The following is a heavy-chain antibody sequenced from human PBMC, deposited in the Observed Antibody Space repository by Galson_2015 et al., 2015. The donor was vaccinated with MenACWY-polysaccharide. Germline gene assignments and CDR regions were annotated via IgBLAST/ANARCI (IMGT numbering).Heavy chain of an antibody. Sequence: SLRLSCAASGFSLGAWYMSWIRQAPGKGLEWLSYISKSGDSIYYVDSVKGRFTISRDNSKNSLYLQMHSLRAEDTAVYSCARGHYGMDVWGQGTTVTVSS. CDR1: GFSLGAWY. CDR2: ISKSGDSI. J-gene: IGHJ6*02. V-gene: IGHV3-11*04. CDR3: ARGHYGMDV.